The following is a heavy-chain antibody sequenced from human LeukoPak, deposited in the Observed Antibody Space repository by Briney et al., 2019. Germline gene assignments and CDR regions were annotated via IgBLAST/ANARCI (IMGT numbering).Heavy chain of an antibody. CDR1: GFTFSSYW. J-gene: IGHJ6*03. V-gene: IGHV3-7*01. D-gene: IGHD2-2*02. CDR2: IKQDGSEK. CDR3: ARSITSRGYCSSTSCYKWGFYYYYYMDV. Sequence: VGSLRLSCAASGFTFSSYWMSWVRQAPGKGLEWVANIKQDGSEKYYVDSVKGRFTISRDNAKNSLYLQMNSLRAEDTAVYYCARSITSRGYCSSTSCYKWGFYYYYYMDVWGKGTTVTVSS.